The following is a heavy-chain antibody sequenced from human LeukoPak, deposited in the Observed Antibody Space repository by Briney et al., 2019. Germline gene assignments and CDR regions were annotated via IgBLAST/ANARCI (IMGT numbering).Heavy chain of an antibody. CDR3: TTPSYEYDSTAYWLGRLDH. V-gene: IGHV1-69*05. CDR2: IIPVSGRP. CDR1: GGGLRNYV. J-gene: IGHJ4*02. Sequence: SVKVSCKASGGGLRNYVIAWVRQAPGQGLEWMGGIIPVSGRPIYAERFQGRVTITTDEATNTAFLEVNSLQSEDTAVYFCTTPSYEYDSTAYWLGRLDHWGQGTMVIVSS. D-gene: IGHD3-22*01.